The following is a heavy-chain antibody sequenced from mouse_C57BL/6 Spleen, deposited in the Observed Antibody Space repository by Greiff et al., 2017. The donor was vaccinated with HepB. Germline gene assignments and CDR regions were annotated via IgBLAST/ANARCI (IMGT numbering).Heavy chain of an antibody. CDR1: GYAFSSYW. CDR3: ARAENGYDGAWFAY. D-gene: IGHD2-2*01. Sequence: QVQLQQSGAELVKPGASVKISCKASGYAFSSYWMNWVKQRPGKGLEWIGQIYPGDGDTNYNGKFKGKATLTADKSSSTAYMQLSSLTSEDSAVYFCARAENGYDGAWFAYWGQGTLVTVSA. J-gene: IGHJ3*01. CDR2: IYPGDGDT. V-gene: IGHV1-80*01.